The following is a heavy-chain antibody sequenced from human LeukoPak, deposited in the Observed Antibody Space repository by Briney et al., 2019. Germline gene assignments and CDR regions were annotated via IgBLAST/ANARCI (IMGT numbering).Heavy chain of an antibody. CDR3: ARVGRSVVLFDY. Sequence: SVKVSCKASGGTFSSYAISWVRQAPGQGLEWMGGIIPIFGTANYAQKFQGRVTITADESTSTAYMELSSLRSEDTAVYYCARVGRSVVLFDYWGQGTLVTVSP. V-gene: IGHV1-69*13. J-gene: IGHJ4*02. CDR1: GGTFSSYA. CDR2: IIPIFGTA. D-gene: IGHD2-15*01.